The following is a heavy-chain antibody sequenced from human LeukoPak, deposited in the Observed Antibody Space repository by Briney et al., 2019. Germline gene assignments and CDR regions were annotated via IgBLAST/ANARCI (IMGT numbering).Heavy chain of an antibody. CDR3: ARADAYYYGMDV. CDR1: GGSISSYY. CDR2: IYYSGST. V-gene: IGHV4-59*01. J-gene: IGHJ6*02. Sequence: SETLSLTCTVSGGSISSYYWSWIRQPPGKGLEWIGYIYYSGSTNYNPSLKSRVTISVDTANNQFSLKLSSVTAADTAVYYCARADAYYYGMDVWGQGTTVTVSS.